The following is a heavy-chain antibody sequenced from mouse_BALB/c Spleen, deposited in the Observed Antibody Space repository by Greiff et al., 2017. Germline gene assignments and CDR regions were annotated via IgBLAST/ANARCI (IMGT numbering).Heavy chain of an antibody. J-gene: IGHJ4*01. D-gene: IGHD2-10*01. CDR1: GFAFSSYD. V-gene: IGHV5-12-1*01. Sequence: EVMLVESGGGLVKPGGSLKLSCAASGFAFSSYDMSWVRQTPEKRLEWVAYISSGGGSTYYPDTVKGRFTISRDNAKNTLYLQMSSLKSEDTAMYYCARHPTYYGIHWAMDYWGQGTSVTVSS. CDR2: ISSGGGST. CDR3: ARHPTYYGIHWAMDY.